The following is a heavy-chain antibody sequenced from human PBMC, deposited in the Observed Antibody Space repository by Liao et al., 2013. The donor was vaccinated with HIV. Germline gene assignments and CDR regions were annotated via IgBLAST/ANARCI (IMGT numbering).Heavy chain of an antibody. V-gene: IGHV4-4*07. J-gene: IGHJ6*03. Sequence: QVQLQESGPGLVKPSETLSLTCTVSGGSISNYYWSWIRQSAGKGLEWIGRINSSGKSRYNPSLKSRVTMSVDTSKTQFSLKVSLVTAADTAVYYCARDDVTMVRGRHAQYYYYYMDVWGKGTTVTVSS. CDR1: GGSISNYY. CDR3: ARDDVTMVRGRHAQYYYYYMDV. D-gene: IGHD3-10*01. CDR2: INSSGKS.